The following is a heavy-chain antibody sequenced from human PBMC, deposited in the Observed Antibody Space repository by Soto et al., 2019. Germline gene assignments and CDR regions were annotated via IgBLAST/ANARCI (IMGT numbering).Heavy chain of an antibody. Sequence: EVQLLESGGGLVQPGGSLRLSCAASGFTFSSYAMSWVRQAPGKGMEWVAAISGSGGSTYYADSVKGRFTISRENSKTTRYLQMNSLSAEDAAVYYCAKDLVGSNADYYDYWGQGTLVTVSS. CDR1: GFTFSSYA. V-gene: IGHV3-23*01. CDR2: ISGSGGST. D-gene: IGHD2-15*01. J-gene: IGHJ4*02. CDR3: AKDLVGSNADYYDY.